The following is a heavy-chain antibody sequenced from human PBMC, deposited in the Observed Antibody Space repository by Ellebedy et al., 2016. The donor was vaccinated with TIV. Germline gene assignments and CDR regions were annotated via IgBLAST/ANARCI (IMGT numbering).Heavy chain of an antibody. D-gene: IGHD3-9*01. Sequence: MPSETLSLTCTVSGGSISSYYWSWIRQPPGKGLEWIGYIYYSGSTNYNPSLKSRVTISVDTSKNQFSLKLSSVTAADTAVYYCARHFTVTGYYFYGMDVWGQGTTVTVSS. CDR2: IYYSGST. J-gene: IGHJ6*02. CDR1: GGSISSYY. CDR3: ARHFTVTGYYFYGMDV. V-gene: IGHV4-59*01.